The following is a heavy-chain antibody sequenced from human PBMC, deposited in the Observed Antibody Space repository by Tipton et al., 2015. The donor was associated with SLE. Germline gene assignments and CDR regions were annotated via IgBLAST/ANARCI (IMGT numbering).Heavy chain of an antibody. Sequence: TLSLTCTVSGGSISSYYWSWIRQPPGKGLEWIGYIYYSGSTNYNPSLKSRVTISVDTSKNQFSLKLSSVTAADTAVYYCARVIDNRGFYINWFDPWGPGTLVTVSA. CDR2: IYYSGST. CDR3: ARVIDNRGFYINWFDP. D-gene: IGHD2/OR15-2a*01. V-gene: IGHV4-59*01. CDR1: GGSISSYY. J-gene: IGHJ5*02.